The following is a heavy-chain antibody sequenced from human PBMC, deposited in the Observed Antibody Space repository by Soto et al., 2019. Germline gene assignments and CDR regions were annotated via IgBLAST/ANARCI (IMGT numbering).Heavy chain of an antibody. CDR3: TRGYDYVWGVY. V-gene: IGHV3-74*01. CDR1: GFTFSSYW. J-gene: IGHJ4*02. D-gene: IGHD3-16*01. CDR2: INSDGSST. Sequence: SLRLSCAASGFTFSSYWMYWVRQVPGKGLVWVSRINSDGSSTSYADSVKGRFTISRDNAKNTLYLQMNSLRAEDTAVYYCTRGYDYVWGVYWGQGTLVTVSS.